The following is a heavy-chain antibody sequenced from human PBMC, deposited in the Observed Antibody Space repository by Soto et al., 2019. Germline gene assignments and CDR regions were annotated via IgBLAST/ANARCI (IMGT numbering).Heavy chain of an antibody. J-gene: IGHJ4*02. Sequence: QVQLQASGPGLVKPSQTLSLTCSVSGGSISSVYYWSWIRQSPDKGLEWIGHIYHGGSTYSNPSLTSXXTXSXXTSKNQFSLQLNSVSAADTAVYYCARGPSGDKVDNWGQGTLVTVSS. V-gene: IGHV4-30-4*01. CDR3: ARGPSGDKVDN. CDR1: GGSISSVYY. D-gene: IGHD7-27*01. CDR2: IYHGGST.